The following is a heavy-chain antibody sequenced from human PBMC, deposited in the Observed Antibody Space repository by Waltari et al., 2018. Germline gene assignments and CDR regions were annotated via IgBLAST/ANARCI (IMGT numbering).Heavy chain of an antibody. CDR3: AKDGFHFWSGYHSPDY. CDR1: GLLFSDYA. V-gene: IGHV3-30*04. Sequence: QVQLVETGGGVVQPGNSLRLPCQVSGLLFSDYAMPWVRQAPGRGLEWVALTSYDGSNQDYADFVKGRFTISRDNSKNTLYLQMNTLRPEDTAVYYCAKDGFHFWSGYHSPDYWGQGTLVTVSS. CDR2: TSYDGSNQ. D-gene: IGHD3-3*02. J-gene: IGHJ4*02.